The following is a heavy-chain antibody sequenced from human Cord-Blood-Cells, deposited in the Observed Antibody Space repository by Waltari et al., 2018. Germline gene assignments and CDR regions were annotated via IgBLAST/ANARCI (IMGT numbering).Heavy chain of an antibody. D-gene: IGHD3-3*01. J-gene: IGHJ3*02. Sequence: QVQLQESGPGLVKPSETLSLTCTVSGYSISSGYYWGWIRQPPGKGLEWIGSIYHSGGTYYNPAPKSRVTISVDTSKNQFSLKLSSVTAADTAVYYCARLNGWNAFDIWGQGTMVTVSS. CDR1: GYSISSGYY. V-gene: IGHV4-38-2*02. CDR3: ARLNGWNAFDI. CDR2: IYHSGGT.